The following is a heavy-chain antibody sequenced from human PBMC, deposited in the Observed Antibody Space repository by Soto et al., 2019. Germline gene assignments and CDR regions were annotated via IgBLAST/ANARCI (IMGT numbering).Heavy chain of an antibody. D-gene: IGHD2-21*01. CDR3: ARGGERGLDY. V-gene: IGHV4-34*01. CDR1: GGSFSGYY. CDR2: INHSGST. J-gene: IGHJ4*02. Sequence: SETLSLTCAFYGGSFSGYYWSWIRQPPGKGLEWIGEINHSGSTNYNPSLKSRVTISVDTSKNQFSLKLSSVTAADTAVYYCARGGERGLDYWGQGTLVTVSS.